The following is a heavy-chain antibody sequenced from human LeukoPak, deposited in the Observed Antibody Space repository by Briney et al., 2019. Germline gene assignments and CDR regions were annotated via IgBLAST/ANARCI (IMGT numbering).Heavy chain of an antibody. Sequence: GGSLRLSCAASGFTFSSYAMSWVRQAPGKGLEWVSAISGSGGSTYYADSVKGRFTISRDNSKNTLYLQMNSLRAEDTAVYYCARGQPSSGYYYHGMDVWGQGTTVTVSS. V-gene: IGHV3-23*01. J-gene: IGHJ6*02. CDR2: ISGSGGST. CDR3: ARGQPSSGYYYHGMDV. D-gene: IGHD3-22*01. CDR1: GFTFSSYA.